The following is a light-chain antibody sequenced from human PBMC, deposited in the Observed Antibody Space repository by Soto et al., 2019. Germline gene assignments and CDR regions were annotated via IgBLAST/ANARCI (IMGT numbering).Light chain of an antibody. V-gene: IGKV3-15*01. CDR2: GAS. J-gene: IGKJ2*01. Sequence: EIVMTQSPATLSVSPGERATLSCRASQSVSSNLAWYQQKPGQAPRLLVYGASTRATGIPARFSGGGSGTEFTLTISSLQSEDFAVYYCQQYNNGPRTFGQGTRLESK. CDR3: QQYNNGPRT. CDR1: QSVSSN.